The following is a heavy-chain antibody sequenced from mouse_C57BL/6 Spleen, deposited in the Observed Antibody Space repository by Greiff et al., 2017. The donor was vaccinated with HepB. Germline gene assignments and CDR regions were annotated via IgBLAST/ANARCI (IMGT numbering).Heavy chain of an antibody. Sequence: EVQGVESGGGLVKPGGSLKLSCAASGFTFSSYAMSWVRQTPEKRLEWVATISDGGSYTYYPDNVKGRFTISRDNAKNNLYLQMSHLKSEDTAMYYCARSMVTTWDYYAMDYWGQGTSVTVSS. J-gene: IGHJ4*01. V-gene: IGHV5-4*01. CDR3: ARSMVTTWDYYAMDY. CDR2: ISDGGSYT. CDR1: GFTFSSYA. D-gene: IGHD2-1*01.